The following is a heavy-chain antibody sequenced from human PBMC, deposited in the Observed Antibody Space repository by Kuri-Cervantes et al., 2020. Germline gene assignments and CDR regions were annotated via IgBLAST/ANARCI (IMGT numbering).Heavy chain of an antibody. CDR2: ISSSSSYI. V-gene: IGHV3-21*04. J-gene: IGHJ4*02. CDR1: GFTFSSYS. CDR3: AKWGSGWYYFDY. Sequence: GGSLRLSCAASGFTFSSYSMNWVRQAPGKGLEWVSSISSSSSYIYYADSVKGRFTISRDNAKNSLYLQMNSLRAEDTAVYYCAKWGSGWYYFDYWGQGTLVTVSS. D-gene: IGHD6-19*01.